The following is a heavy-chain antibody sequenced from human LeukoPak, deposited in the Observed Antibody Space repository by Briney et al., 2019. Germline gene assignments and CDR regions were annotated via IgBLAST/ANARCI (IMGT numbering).Heavy chain of an antibody. Sequence: GASVTVSCKASGYTFTSYGISWVRQAPGQGLEWMGWISAYNGNTNYAQKLQGRVTMTTDTSTSTAYMELRSLRSGDTAVYYCARETYCSSTSCYDYWGQGTLVTVSS. D-gene: IGHD2-2*01. J-gene: IGHJ4*02. CDR2: ISAYNGNT. CDR1: GYTFTSYG. CDR3: ARETYCSSTSCYDY. V-gene: IGHV1-18*01.